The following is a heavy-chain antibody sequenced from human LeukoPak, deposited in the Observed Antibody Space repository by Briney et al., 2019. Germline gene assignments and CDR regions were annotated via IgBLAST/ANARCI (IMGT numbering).Heavy chain of an antibody. J-gene: IGHJ4*02. V-gene: IGHV1-2*02. D-gene: IGHD1-1*01. Sequence: ASVKVSCKASGYTFTGYYMHWVRQAPGQGLEWMGWINPNSGGTNYAQKFQGRVTMTRDTSISTAYMELSRLRSDDTAVYYCASTAEHGCNWNDGDYFDYWGQGTLVTVSS. CDR1: GYTFTGYY. CDR3: ASTAEHGCNWNDGDYFDY. CDR2: INPNSGGT.